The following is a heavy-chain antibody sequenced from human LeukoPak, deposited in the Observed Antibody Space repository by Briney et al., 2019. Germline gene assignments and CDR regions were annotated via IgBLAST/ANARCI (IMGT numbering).Heavy chain of an antibody. J-gene: IGHJ6*02. D-gene: IGHD6-6*01. Sequence: VASVKASCKASGYTFTGYYMHWVRQAPGQGLEWMGWINPNSGGTNYAQKFQGRVTMTRDTSISTAYMELSRLRSDDTAVYYCARDHSSSSYGMDVWGQGTTVTVSS. CDR2: INPNSGGT. CDR3: ARDHSSSSYGMDV. CDR1: GYTFTGYY. V-gene: IGHV1-2*02.